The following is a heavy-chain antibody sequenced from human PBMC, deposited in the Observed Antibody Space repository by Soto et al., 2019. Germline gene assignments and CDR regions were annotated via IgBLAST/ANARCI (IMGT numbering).Heavy chain of an antibody. Sequence: AAVPVTCLSSVYTFTSYAIHCVRPAPGQRLELMGWINAGNGNTKYSQKFQGRVTITRDTSASTAYMELSSLRSEDTCVYYCARDGSGYDYYGMDVWGQGTTVTVSS. D-gene: IGHD3-3*01. CDR3: ARDGSGYDYYGMDV. J-gene: IGHJ6*02. CDR1: VYTFTSYA. CDR2: INAGNGNT. V-gene: IGHV1-3*01.